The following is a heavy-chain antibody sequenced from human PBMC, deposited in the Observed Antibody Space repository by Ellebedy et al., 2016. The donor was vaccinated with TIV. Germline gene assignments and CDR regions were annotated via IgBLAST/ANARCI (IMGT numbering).Heavy chain of an antibody. Sequence: GGSLRLSCAASGFIFNTYAMSWVRQAPGKGLEWVSAITASGAGTYYVDSVKGRFTISRDNSTNTLNLQMNSLRPEDTAVYYCAKGKEAGYDLDYWGQGTLVTVSS. D-gene: IGHD5-12*01. J-gene: IGHJ4*02. CDR3: AKGKEAGYDLDY. CDR2: ITASGAGT. CDR1: GFIFNTYA. V-gene: IGHV3-23*01.